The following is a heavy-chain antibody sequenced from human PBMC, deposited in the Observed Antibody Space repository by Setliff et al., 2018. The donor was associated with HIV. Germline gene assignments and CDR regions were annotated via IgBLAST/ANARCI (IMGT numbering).Heavy chain of an antibody. CDR2: IIPIFGTA. CDR3: ARDGGPGSGWGDYSYYFSMDV. Sequence: SVKVSCKASGGTFSSHAISWVRQAPGQGLEWMGGIIPIFGTANYAQKFQGRVTITADESTSTAYMELSSLRSEDTAIYYCARDGGPGSGWGDYSYYFSMDVWGKGTTVTVSS. J-gene: IGHJ6*03. CDR1: GGTFSSHA. V-gene: IGHV1-69*13. D-gene: IGHD6-19*01.